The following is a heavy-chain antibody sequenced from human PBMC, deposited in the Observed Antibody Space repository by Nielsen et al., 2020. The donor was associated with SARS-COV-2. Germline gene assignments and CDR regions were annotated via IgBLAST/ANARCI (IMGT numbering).Heavy chain of an antibody. CDR1: GYTFTSYG. CDR3: ARDHCGGDCYFNIYYYYGMDV. D-gene: IGHD2-21*02. V-gene: IGHV1-18*01. J-gene: IGHJ6*02. CDR2: ISAYNGNT. Sequence: ASVKVSCKASGYTFTSYGISWVRQAPGQGLEWMGWISAYNGNTNYAQKLQGRVTMTTDTSTSTAYMELRSLRSDDTAVYYCARDHCGGDCYFNIYYYYGMDVWGQGTTVTVSS.